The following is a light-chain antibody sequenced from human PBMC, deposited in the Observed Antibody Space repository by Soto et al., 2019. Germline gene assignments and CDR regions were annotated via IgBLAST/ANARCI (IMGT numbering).Light chain of an antibody. CDR3: QQSYSTPPGT. CDR1: RSISRW. V-gene: IGKV1-39*01. J-gene: IGKJ1*01. CDR2: DAS. Sequence: DIQMTQSPSTLSASVGDRVTITCRASRSISRWLAWYQQKPGKAPKLLIYDASTLESGVPSRFSGSGSGTDFTLTISSLQPEDFATYYCQQSYSTPPGTFGQGTKVDIK.